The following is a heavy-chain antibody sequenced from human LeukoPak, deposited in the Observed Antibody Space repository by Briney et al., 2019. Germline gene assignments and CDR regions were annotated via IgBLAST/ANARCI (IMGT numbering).Heavy chain of an antibody. J-gene: IGHJ4*02. CDR2: IDPSDSYT. CDR3: ARLFSCSGGSCQDY. Sequence: GESLKISCNGSGYXFTSYWIRWVRQMPGKGLEWTGRIDPSDSYTNYSPSFQGHVTISADKSISTAYLQWSSLKASDTAMYYCARLFSCSGGSCQDYWGQGTLVTVSS. V-gene: IGHV5-10-1*01. D-gene: IGHD2-15*01. CDR1: GYXFTSYW.